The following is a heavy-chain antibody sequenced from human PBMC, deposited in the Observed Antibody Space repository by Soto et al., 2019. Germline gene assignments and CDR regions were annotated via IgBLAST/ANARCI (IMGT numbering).Heavy chain of an antibody. CDR2: ISASTRNT. CDR1: GYTFTKYA. CDR3: ARCYCSVGSCYACWHFDL. J-gene: IGHJ2*01. V-gene: IGHV1-18*01. Sequence: QVQLVQSGAEVKKPGASVKVSSQSSGYTFTKYAISWVRQAPGQGLEWMGWISASTRNTDQAQNFQGRVTMTIDTSTNTANMELRSLRSDDTAVYYCARCYCSVGSCYACWHFDLWGRGTLVTVSS. D-gene: IGHD2-15*01.